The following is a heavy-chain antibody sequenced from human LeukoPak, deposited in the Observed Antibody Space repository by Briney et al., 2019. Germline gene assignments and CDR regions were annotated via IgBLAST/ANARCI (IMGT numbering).Heavy chain of an antibody. CDR1: GFTFSSYG. Sequence: GGSLRLSCAASGFTFSSYGMPWVRQAPGKGLEWVAVISYDGSNKYYADSVKGRFTISRDNSKNTLYLQMNSLRAEDTAVYYCAKGAAEWELLRYWGQGTLVTVSS. V-gene: IGHV3-30*18. CDR3: AKGAAEWELLRY. J-gene: IGHJ4*02. D-gene: IGHD1-26*01. CDR2: ISYDGSNK.